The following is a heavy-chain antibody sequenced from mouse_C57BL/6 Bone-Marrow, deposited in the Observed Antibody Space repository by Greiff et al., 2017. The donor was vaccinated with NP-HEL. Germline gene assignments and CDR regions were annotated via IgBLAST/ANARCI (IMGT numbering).Heavy chain of an antibody. Sequence: QVQLQQSGAELAKPGASVKLSCKASGYTFTSYWMHWVKQRPGQGLEWIGYINPSSGYTKYNQKFKDKATLTAAKSSSTAYMQLSSLTYEDSADECGARGPGSSPFDGWGQGTTLTVSS. CDR1: GYTFTSYW. J-gene: IGHJ2*01. V-gene: IGHV1-7*01. D-gene: IGHD1-1*01. CDR3: ARGPGSSPFDG. CDR2: INPSSGYT.